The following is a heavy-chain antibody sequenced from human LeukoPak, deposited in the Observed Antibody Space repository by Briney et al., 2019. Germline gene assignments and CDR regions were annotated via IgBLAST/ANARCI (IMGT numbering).Heavy chain of an antibody. J-gene: IGHJ4*02. D-gene: IGHD5-18*01. CDR1: GGSFSGYY. CDR2: INHSGST. CDR3: AIHIASYSYGLRNPAQRKYFDY. V-gene: IGHV4-34*01. Sequence: SETLSLTCAVYGGSFSGYYWSWIRQPPGKGLEWIGEINHSGSTNYNPSLKSRVTISVDTSKNQFSLTLSSVTAADTAVYYCAIHIASYSYGLRNPAQRKYFDYWGQGTLVTVSS.